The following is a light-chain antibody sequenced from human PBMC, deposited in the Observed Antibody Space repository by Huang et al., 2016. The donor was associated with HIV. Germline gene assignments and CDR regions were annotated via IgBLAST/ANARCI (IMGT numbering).Light chain of an antibody. Sequence: IVLTQSPATLSLSPGERATLTCGASQSVRNNYLAWYPQKPGLAPGLLIDDAHVRATGSPDRFSGSGSGTDFTLTISRLEPEDFAMYYCQQYSTSSYTFGQGTKVDI. V-gene: IGKV3D-20*01. CDR3: QQYSTSSYT. CDR2: DAH. J-gene: IGKJ2*01. CDR1: QSVRNNY.